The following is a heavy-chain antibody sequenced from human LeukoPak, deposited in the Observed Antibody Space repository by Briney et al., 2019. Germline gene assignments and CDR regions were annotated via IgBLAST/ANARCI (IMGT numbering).Heavy chain of an antibody. Sequence: ASVKVSCKASGYTFTSYGISWVRQAPGQGLEWTGWISAYNGNTNYAQKLQGRVTMTTDTSTSTAYMELRSLRSDDTAVYYCARLTYYDILTGPSGYYYYGMDVWGKGTTVTVSS. CDR1: GYTFTSYG. CDR2: ISAYNGNT. J-gene: IGHJ6*04. V-gene: IGHV1-18*04. CDR3: ARLTYYDILTGPSGYYYYGMDV. D-gene: IGHD3-9*01.